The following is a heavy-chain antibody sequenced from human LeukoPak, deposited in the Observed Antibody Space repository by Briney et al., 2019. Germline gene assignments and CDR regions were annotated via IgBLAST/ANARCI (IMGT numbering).Heavy chain of an antibody. D-gene: IGHD3/OR15-3a*01. J-gene: IGHJ6*03. Sequence: GASVKVSCKASGYTFTSSDMNWVRQATGQGLEWLGCMNPNSGNTGYAQNFQGRVTMTMNTSIPTPYMELSSLRSEDTAVYYCARALSWTTESYYYMDVWGKGTTVTVSS. V-gene: IGHV1-8*01. CDR1: GYTFTSSD. CDR3: ARALSWTTESYYYMDV. CDR2: MNPNSGNT.